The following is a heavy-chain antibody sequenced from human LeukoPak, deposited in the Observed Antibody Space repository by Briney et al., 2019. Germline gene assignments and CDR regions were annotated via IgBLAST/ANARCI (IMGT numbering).Heavy chain of an antibody. CDR2: INPNSGGT. V-gene: IGHV1-2*02. Sequence: ASVKVSCKASGYTFTGYYMHWVRQAPGQGLEWMGWINPNSGGTNYAQKFQGRVTMTRDTSISTAYMELSRLRSDDTTVYYCAREGVSGDAFDIWGQGTMVTVSS. CDR3: AREGVSGDAFDI. D-gene: IGHD2-8*01. CDR1: GYTFTGYY. J-gene: IGHJ3*02.